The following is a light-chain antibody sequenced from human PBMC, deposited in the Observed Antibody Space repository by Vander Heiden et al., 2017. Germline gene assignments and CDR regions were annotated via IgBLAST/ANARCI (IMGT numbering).Light chain of an antibody. J-gene: IGLJ2*01. V-gene: IGLV2-23*03. CDR3: CSYAGSSTFGVV. CDR2: EGS. Sequence: QSALTQPASVSGSPGQSITISCTVTSSDVGSYNLVSWYQQHPGKAPKLMIYEGSKRPSGVSNRFSGSKSGNTASLTISGLQAEDEADYYCCSYAGSSTFGVVFGGGTKLTVL. CDR1: SSDVGSYNL.